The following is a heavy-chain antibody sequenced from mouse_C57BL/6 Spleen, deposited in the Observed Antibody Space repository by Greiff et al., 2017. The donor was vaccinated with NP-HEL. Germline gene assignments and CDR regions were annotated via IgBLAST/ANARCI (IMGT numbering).Heavy chain of an antibody. J-gene: IGHJ4*01. V-gene: IGHV2-6*03. CDR3: ARMENLYYYGSSYDAMDY. CDR2: IWSDGST. Sequence: VQVVESGPGLVAPSQSLSITCTVSGFSLTSYGVHWVRQPPGKGLEWLVVIWSDGSTTYNSALKSRLSISKDNSKSQVFLKMNSLQTDDTAMYYCARMENLYYYGSSYDAMDYWGQGTSVTVSS. D-gene: IGHD1-1*01. CDR1: GFSLTSYG.